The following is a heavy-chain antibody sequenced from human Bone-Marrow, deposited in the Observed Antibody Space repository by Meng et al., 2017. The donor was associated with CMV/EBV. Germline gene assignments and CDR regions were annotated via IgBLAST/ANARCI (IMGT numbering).Heavy chain of an antibody. CDR3: ARDRLVVVPAATKPLVYYGMDV. V-gene: IGHV4-34*01. Sequence: SETLSLTCAVYGGSFSGYYWSWIRQPPGKGLEWIGEINHSGSTNYNPSLKSRVTISVDTSKNQFSLKLSSVTAADTAVYYCARDRLVVVPAATKPLVYYGMDVWGQGTTVTVSS. CDR2: INHSGST. J-gene: IGHJ6*02. CDR1: GGSFSGYY. D-gene: IGHD2-2*01.